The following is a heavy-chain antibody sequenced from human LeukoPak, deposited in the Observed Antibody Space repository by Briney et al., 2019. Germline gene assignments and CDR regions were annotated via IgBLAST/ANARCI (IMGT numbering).Heavy chain of an antibody. V-gene: IGHV3-74*01. CDR3: ARVPPYGGNPLDY. CDR2: INGDGKSR. Sequence: GGSLRLSCAASGFTFSSYSMHWVRQAPGKGLVWVSRINGDGKSRNYADSVKGRFTISRDNAKNTMYLQMNSLRAEDTAVYYCARVPPYGGNPLDYWGQGTLVTVSS. CDR1: GFTFSSYS. J-gene: IGHJ4*02. D-gene: IGHD4-23*01.